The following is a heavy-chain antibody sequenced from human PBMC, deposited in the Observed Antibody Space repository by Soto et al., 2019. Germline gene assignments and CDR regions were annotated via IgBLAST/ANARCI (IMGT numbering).Heavy chain of an antibody. D-gene: IGHD2-8*01. Sequence: EVQLVESGGGLVKPGGSLRLSCAASGFTFSNAWMSWVRQAPGKGLEWVGRIKSKSDGGTTDYAAPVKGRFTISRDDSKNTLYLQMNSLKTEHTAVYYCTTVSGKTFPMVSYYMDVWGKGTTVTVSS. V-gene: IGHV3-15*01. CDR1: GFTFSNAW. CDR3: TTVSGKTFPMVSYYMDV. CDR2: IKSKSDGGTT. J-gene: IGHJ6*03.